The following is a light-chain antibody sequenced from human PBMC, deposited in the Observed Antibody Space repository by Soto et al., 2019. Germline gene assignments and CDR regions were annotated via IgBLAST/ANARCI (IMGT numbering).Light chain of an antibody. Sequence: QSLLTQPPSASGTPGQRVTISCSGSSSNIGSNTVNWYQQLPGTAPKVLIYRNNQRPSGVPDRFSGSKSGTSASLAISGLQSEDEADYYCAVWDDSLNGLWVFGGGTKVTVL. CDR1: SSNIGSNT. V-gene: IGLV1-44*01. CDR2: RNN. J-gene: IGLJ3*02. CDR3: AVWDDSLNGLWV.